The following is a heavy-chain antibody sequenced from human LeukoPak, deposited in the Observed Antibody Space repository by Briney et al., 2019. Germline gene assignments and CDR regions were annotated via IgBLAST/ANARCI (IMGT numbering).Heavy chain of an antibody. D-gene: IGHD3-22*01. Sequence: GGSLRLSCAASGFTFSSYAMSWVRQAPGKGLEGVSAISGSGGSTYYADSVKGRFTISRDNSKNTLYLQMNSLRAEDTAVYYCAKRYYGSSGFDYWGQGTLVTVSS. J-gene: IGHJ4*02. V-gene: IGHV3-23*01. CDR1: GFTFSSYA. CDR2: ISGSGGST. CDR3: AKRYYGSSGFDY.